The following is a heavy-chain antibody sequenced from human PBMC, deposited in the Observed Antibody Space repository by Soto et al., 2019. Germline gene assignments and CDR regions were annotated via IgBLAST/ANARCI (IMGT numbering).Heavy chain of an antibody. J-gene: IGHJ5*02. CDR3: ARDLRSRGWFDP. CDR1: GVSITSHY. Sequence: PSETLSLTCDVSGVSITSHYWNWIRQSPGMGLEWIGSTYFRGSASYNPSLKSRVTISLDTSKDQLSLTLSAVTAADSAVYYCARDLRSRGWFDPWGPGILLTVSS. V-gene: IGHV4-59*11. CDR2: TYFRGSA.